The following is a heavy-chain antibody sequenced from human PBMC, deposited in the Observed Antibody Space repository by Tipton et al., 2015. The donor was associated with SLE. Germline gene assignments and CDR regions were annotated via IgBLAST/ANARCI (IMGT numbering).Heavy chain of an antibody. Sequence: RSLRLSCAASGFTFSSYVMHWVRQAPGKGLEWVAFTRYDGGNKCNADFVKGRFTISRDNSKNTLYLQMNSLRAEDTAVYYCARDFFDYWGQGILVTVSS. CDR2: TRYDGGNK. CDR3: ARDFFDY. V-gene: IGHV3-30*19. CDR1: GFTFSSYV. J-gene: IGHJ4*02.